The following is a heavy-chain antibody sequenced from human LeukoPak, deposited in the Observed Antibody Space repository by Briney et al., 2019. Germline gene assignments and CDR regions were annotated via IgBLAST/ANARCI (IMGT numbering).Heavy chain of an antibody. CDR1: DGSIISYY. CDR2: IYYSGNT. Sequence: SETLSLTCTVSDGSIISYYWSWIRQPPGKGLEWLGYIYYSGNTNYNPSLKSRVTISVDTSKNQFSLKLTSVTAADTAVYYCARDKVSVYYYGMDVWGQGTTVTVSS. CDR3: ARDKVSVYYYGMDV. V-gene: IGHV4-59*01. J-gene: IGHJ6*02. D-gene: IGHD6-6*01.